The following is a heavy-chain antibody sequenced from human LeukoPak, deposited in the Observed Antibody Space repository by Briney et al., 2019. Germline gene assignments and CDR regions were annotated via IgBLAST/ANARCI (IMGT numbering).Heavy chain of an antibody. J-gene: IGHJ5*02. D-gene: IGHD3-22*01. CDR1: GGSISSSSYY. CDR3: ARVTMIVVVTTGNWFDP. Sequence: SETLSLTCTVSGGSISSSSYYWGWIRQPPGKGLEWIGSIYYSGSTYYNPSLKSRVTISVDTSKNQFSLKLSSVTAADTAVYYCARVTMIVVVTTGNWFDPWGQGTLVTVSS. CDR2: IYYSGST. V-gene: IGHV4-39*07.